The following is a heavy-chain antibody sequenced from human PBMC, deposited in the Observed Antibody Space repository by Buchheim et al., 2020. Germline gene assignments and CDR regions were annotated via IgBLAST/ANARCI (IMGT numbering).Heavy chain of an antibody. CDR3: ASSPDSPRYYDFWSGFGGRRYYYGMDV. J-gene: IGHJ6*02. CDR1: GGSISSSSYY. Sequence: QVQLQESGPGLVKPSETLSLTCTVSGGSISSSSYYWGWIRQPPGKGLEWIGSIYYSGSTYYNPSLKSRVTISVDTSKNQFSLKLSSVTAADTAVYYCASSPDSPRYYDFWSGFGGRRYYYGMDVWGQGTT. D-gene: IGHD3-3*01. CDR2: IYYSGST. V-gene: IGHV4-39*01.